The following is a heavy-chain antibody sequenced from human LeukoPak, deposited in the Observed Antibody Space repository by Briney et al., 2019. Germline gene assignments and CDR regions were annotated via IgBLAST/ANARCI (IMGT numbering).Heavy chain of an antibody. CDR2: IIPVFDTG. CDR3: ARLRPGSIWALDH. D-gene: IGHD1-1*01. Sequence: ASVTVSFKSSGCTFSDYVINWMRQAPGQGLEWMGGIIPVFDTGNYARKFQGRLAITRDESTSTAHMELSGLTSKDTAVYYCARLRPGSIWALDHWGQGTLVIVSS. V-gene: IGHV1-69*05. J-gene: IGHJ4*02. CDR1: GCTFSDYV.